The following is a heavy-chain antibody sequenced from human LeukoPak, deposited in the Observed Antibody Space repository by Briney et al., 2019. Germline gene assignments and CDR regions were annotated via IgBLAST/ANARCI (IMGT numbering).Heavy chain of an antibody. CDR1: GFTFSSYG. CDR2: ISYDGSNK. D-gene: IGHD6-13*01. V-gene: IGHV3-30*18. J-gene: IGHJ1*01. CDR3: AKIKGSSWYLSGTEYFQH. Sequence: GRSLRLSCAASGFTFSSYGMHWVRQAPGKGLEWVAVISYDGSNKYYADSVKGRFTISRDNSKNTLYLQMNSLRAEHTAVYYCAKIKGSSWYLSGTEYFQHWGQGTLVTVSS.